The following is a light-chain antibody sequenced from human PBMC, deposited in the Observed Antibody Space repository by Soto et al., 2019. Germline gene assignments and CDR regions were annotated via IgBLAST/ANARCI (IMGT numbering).Light chain of an antibody. CDR2: DVT. V-gene: IGLV2-14*03. CDR3: SSYTTSTTLV. CDR1: SGDVAVYSH. J-gene: IGLJ3*02. Sequence: QSVLTQPASVSGSPGQSITISCTGTSGDVAVYSHVSWYQHHPDKTPKLIIYDVTNRPSGVSNRFSGSKSGNTASLTISGLQPEDEAIYYCSSYTTSTTLVFGGGTKLTVL.